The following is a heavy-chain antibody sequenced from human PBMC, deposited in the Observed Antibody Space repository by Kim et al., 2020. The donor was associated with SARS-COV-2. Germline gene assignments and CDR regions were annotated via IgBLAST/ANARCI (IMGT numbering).Heavy chain of an antibody. D-gene: IGHD1-26*01. Sequence: GGSLRLSCAASGFTFSSYSMNWVRQAPGKGLEWVSSISSSSSFIHHADSVKGRFTISRDNAKNSLYLQMNSLRAEDTAVYYCARAGGGSYPFDYWGQGTLVTVSS. CDR2: ISSSSSFI. CDR3: ARAGGGSYPFDY. V-gene: IGHV3-21*06. CDR1: GFTFSSYS. J-gene: IGHJ4*02.